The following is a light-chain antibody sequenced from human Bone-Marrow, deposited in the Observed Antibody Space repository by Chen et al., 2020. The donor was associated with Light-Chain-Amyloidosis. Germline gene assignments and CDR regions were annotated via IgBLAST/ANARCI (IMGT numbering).Light chain of an antibody. V-gene: IGLV1-47*01. CDR2: KDS. CDR1: SSNVGNNY. Sequence: QPFFTQPPSASAPPGHMITISGYGVSSNVGNNYVSWYRHLPGTAPELLIFKDSRRPLGVPDRFSASKSGTSASLFISGLRSEDEADYTCAAWDENLSTWEFGGGTRLTVL. J-gene: IGLJ3*02. CDR3: AAWDENLSTWE.